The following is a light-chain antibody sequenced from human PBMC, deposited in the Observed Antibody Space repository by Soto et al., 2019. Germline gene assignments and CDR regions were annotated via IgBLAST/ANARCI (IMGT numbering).Light chain of an antibody. J-gene: IGLJ3*02. CDR3: SSYAGSNNPWV. V-gene: IGLV2-8*01. Sequence: QSALTQPASLSGSPGQSITISCTGTSSDIGAYDYVSWFQQHPGKAPKLMISEVNNRPSGVPDRFSGSKSGNTASLTVSGLQAEDEADYYCSSYAGSNNPWVFGGGTKLTVL. CDR1: SSDIGAYDY. CDR2: EVN.